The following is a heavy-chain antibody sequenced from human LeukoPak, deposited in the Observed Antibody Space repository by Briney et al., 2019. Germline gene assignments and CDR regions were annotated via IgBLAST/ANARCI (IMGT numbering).Heavy chain of an antibody. CDR1: GFTFSSYS. D-gene: IGHD5-18*01. CDR2: ISSSSSYI. CDR3: AREAPHSYGLDY. Sequence: GGSLRLSCAASGFTFSSYSMNWVRQAPGKGLEWVSSISSSSSYIYYADSVKGRFTISRDNAKNSLYLQMNSLRAEDTAVYYCAREAPHSYGLDYWGQGTLVTVSS. J-gene: IGHJ4*02. V-gene: IGHV3-21*01.